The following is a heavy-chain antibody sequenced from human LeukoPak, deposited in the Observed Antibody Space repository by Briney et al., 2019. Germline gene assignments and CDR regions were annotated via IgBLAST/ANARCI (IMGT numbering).Heavy chain of an antibody. CDR2: ISAYNGNT. CDR3: ARIRYYYHRGPDLDLYYFDY. Sequence: GASVKVSCKASGYTFTSYGISWVRQAPGQGLEWMGWISAYNGNTNYAQKLQGRVTMTTDTSTSTAYMELRSLRSDDTAVYYCARIRYYYHRGPDLDLYYFDYWGQGTLVTVSP. V-gene: IGHV1-18*01. CDR1: GYTFTSYG. J-gene: IGHJ4*02. D-gene: IGHD3-22*01.